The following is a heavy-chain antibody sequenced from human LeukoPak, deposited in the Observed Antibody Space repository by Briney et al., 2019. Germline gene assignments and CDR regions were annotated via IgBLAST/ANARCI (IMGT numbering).Heavy chain of an antibody. V-gene: IGHV3-11*04. Sequence: PGGSLRLPCAPSGFTFINYYMPWIRQAPGKGLEGVSYITSSGGAIYYADSVKGRFTISRDNAKNPLYLQMNSLRAEDTAVYYCARVAGYCSTTSCYGYYFDSWGQGTLVTVSS. CDR1: GFTFINYY. CDR2: ITSSGGAI. J-gene: IGHJ4*02. CDR3: ARVAGYCSTTSCYGYYFDS. D-gene: IGHD2-2*01.